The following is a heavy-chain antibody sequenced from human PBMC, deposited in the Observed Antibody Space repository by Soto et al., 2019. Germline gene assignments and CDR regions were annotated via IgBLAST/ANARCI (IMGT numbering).Heavy chain of an antibody. V-gene: IGHV4-34*01. CDR3: ARDGRYFDWLLTSENRPASHCHFDL. Sequence: SETLSLTCAVYGGSFSGYYWSWIRQPPGKGLEWIGEINHSGSTNYNPSLKSRVTISVDTPKNQFSLKLSSVTAADTAVYYCARDGRYFDWLLTSENRPASHCHFDLWSRGALVTGSS. CDR2: INHSGST. J-gene: IGHJ2*01. D-gene: IGHD3-9*01. CDR1: GGSFSGYY.